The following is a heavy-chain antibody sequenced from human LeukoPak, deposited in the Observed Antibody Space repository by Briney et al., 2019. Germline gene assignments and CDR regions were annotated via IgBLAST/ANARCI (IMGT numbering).Heavy chain of an antibody. J-gene: IGHJ5*02. D-gene: IGHD3-16*01. V-gene: IGHV4-39*01. CDR2: IYYSGST. CDR3: ARGADYLGP. CDR1: GGSISSSSYY. Sequence: SETLSLTCTVSGGSISSSSYYWGWIRQPPGKGLEWIVSIYYSGSTYYNPSLKSRVTISVDTSKNQFSLKLTSVTAVDTAVYYCARGADYLGPWGQGTLVTASS.